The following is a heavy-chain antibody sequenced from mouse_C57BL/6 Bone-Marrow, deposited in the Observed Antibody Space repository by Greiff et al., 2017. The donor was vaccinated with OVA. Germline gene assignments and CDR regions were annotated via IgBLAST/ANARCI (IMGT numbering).Heavy chain of an antibody. D-gene: IGHD2-1*01. J-gene: IGHJ4*01. CDR3: VRDGNYEGYYAMDY. Sequence: EVKVEESGGGLVQPKGSLKLSCAASGFSFNTYAMNWVRQAPGKGLEWVARIRSKSNNYATYYADSVKDRFTISRDDSESMLYLQMNNLKTEDTAMYYCVRDGNYEGYYAMDYWGQGTSVTVSS. CDR2: IRSKSNNYAT. CDR1: GFSFNTYA. V-gene: IGHV10-1*01.